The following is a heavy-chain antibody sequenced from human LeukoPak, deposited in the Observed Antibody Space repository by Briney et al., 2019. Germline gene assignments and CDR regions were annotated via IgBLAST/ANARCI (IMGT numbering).Heavy chain of an antibody. Sequence: PSETLSLTCAVSGYSISSGHYWGLIRQPPGKGLEWIGSIYHSGSPQYNPSLKSRVTISVDTSKNQFSLKLSSVTAADTAVYYCARDTMTHYAFDIWGQGTMVTVSS. V-gene: IGHV4-38-2*02. D-gene: IGHD3-22*01. CDR2: IYHSGSP. CDR1: GYSISSGHY. CDR3: ARDTMTHYAFDI. J-gene: IGHJ3*02.